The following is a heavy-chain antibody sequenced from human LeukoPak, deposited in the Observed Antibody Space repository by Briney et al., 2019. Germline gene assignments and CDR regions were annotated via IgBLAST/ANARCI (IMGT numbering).Heavy chain of an antibody. V-gene: IGHV3-48*01. D-gene: IGHD6-13*01. CDR2: ISSSSSPI. Sequence: GGSLRLSCAASGFTLSSYSMNWVRQAPGKGLEWVSFISSSSSPIYYADSVKGRFTISRDNAKNSLYLQMNSLRAEDTAVYYCATAIEQRLVPFFDYWGQGVLVTVSS. J-gene: IGHJ4*02. CDR3: ATAIEQRLVPFFDY. CDR1: GFTLSSYS.